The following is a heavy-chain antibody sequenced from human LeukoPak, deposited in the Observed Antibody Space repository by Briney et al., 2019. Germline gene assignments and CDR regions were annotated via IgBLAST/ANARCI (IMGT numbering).Heavy chain of an antibody. D-gene: IGHD3-22*01. Sequence: PGGSLRLSCAASGFTFSTYWMSWVRQAPGKGLEWVSVIYSGGSTYYADSVKGRFTISRDNSKNTLYLQMNSLRAEDTAVYYCATSLAASRYYYDSSGYYYYMDVWGKGTTVTVSS. CDR3: ATSLAASRYYYDSSGYYYYMDV. CDR2: IYSGGST. CDR1: GFTFSTYW. V-gene: IGHV3-53*01. J-gene: IGHJ6*03.